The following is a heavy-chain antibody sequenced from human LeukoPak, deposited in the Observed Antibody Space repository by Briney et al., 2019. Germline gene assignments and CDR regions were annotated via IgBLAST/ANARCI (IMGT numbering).Heavy chain of an antibody. J-gene: IGHJ5*02. CDR3: ARAGGDYYYGSGSFLVFDP. V-gene: IGHV4-34*01. Sequence: SETLSLTCAVYGGSFSGYYWSWIRQPPGKGLEWIGEINHSGSTYYNPSLKSRVTISVDTSKNQFSLKLSSVTAADTAVYYCARAGGDYYYGSGSFLVFDPWGQGTLVTVSS. D-gene: IGHD3-10*01. CDR1: GGSFSGYY. CDR2: INHSGST.